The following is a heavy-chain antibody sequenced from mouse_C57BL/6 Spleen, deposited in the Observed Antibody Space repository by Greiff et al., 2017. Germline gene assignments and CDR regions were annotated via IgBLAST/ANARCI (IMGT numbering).Heavy chain of an antibody. CDR3: ASYSNYVWFAY. V-gene: IGHV2-2*01. Sequence: QVQLQQSGPGLVQPSQSLSITCTVSGFSLTSYGVHWVRQSPGKGLEWLGVIWSGGSTDYNAAFISRLSISKDNSKSQVFFKMHSLQADDTAIYYCASYSNYVWFAYWGQGTLVTVSA. CDR1: GFSLTSYG. J-gene: IGHJ3*01. D-gene: IGHD2-5*01. CDR2: IWSGGST.